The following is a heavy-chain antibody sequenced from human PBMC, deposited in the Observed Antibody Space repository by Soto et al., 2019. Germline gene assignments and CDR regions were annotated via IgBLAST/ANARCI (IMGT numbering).Heavy chain of an antibody. CDR3: ARRRYYGSGSYGFDY. V-gene: IGHV5-10-1*01. CDR1: VYSFTSYW. CDR2: IDPSDSYT. D-gene: IGHD3-10*01. J-gene: IGHJ4*02. Sequence: GESLKISCKGSVYSFTSYWISWVRQMPGKGLEWMGRIDPSDSYTNYSPSFQGHVTISADKSISTAYLQWSSLKASDTAMYHCARRRYYGSGSYGFDYWGQGTLVTVSS.